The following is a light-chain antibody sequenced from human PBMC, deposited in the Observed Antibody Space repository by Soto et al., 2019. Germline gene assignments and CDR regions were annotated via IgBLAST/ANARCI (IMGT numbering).Light chain of an antibody. Sequence: DIVMTQSPLSLPVTPGEPASISCRSSQSLLHTNGYNYLDWYLQKPGQSPQLLIYLGSNRASGVPDRFSGSASGTDFTLKISRVEAEDVGVYYCMQALQTPITFGQGTRLAIK. CDR1: QSLLHTNGYNY. CDR2: LGS. CDR3: MQALQTPIT. J-gene: IGKJ5*01. V-gene: IGKV2-28*01.